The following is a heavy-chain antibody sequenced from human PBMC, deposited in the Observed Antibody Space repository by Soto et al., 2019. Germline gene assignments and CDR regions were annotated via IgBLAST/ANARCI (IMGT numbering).Heavy chain of an antibody. Sequence: GGSLRLSCAAALFNVSNNYMGWVRQAPGKGLECVSRFFTGGSTDYADSAKGRFTIPRDDSKNTVYLQTNSPRAEDTAAYFCVRQSRGLGIRFDHWAQGTLVTV. V-gene: IGHV3-53*01. CDR3: VRQSRGLGIRFDH. CDR1: LFNVSNNY. J-gene: IGHJ4*02. CDR2: FFTGGST. D-gene: IGHD6-19*01.